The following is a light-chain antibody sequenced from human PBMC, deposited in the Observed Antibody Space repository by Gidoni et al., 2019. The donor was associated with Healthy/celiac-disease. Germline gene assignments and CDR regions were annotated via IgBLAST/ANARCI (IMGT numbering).Light chain of an antibody. V-gene: IGKV1-33*01. J-gene: IGKJ4*01. Sequence: DIQMTQSPSSLSASVGDRVTITCQASQDISNYLNWYQQKPGKAPKLLIYDASNLETGVPSRFSGSGSGTDFTFTISSLQPEDIATYYCQQYGTFXGXTKVEIK. CDR1: QDISNY. CDR2: DAS. CDR3: QQYGT.